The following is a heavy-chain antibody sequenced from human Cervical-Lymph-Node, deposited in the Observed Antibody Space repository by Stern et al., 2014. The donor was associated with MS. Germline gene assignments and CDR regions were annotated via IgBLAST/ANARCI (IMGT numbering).Heavy chain of an antibody. J-gene: IGHJ4*02. CDR2: IYPGDSDA. Sequence: EVQLVQSGAEVITPGKSLKISCKASGYNFRGYWIGWVRQIPGKGLEWMGNIYPGDSDAKYSPSFQGQVTFSADRSVSTVYLQWTSLKASDTAIYYCARLLDDYWGQGTLVTVSS. V-gene: IGHV5-51*03. CDR3: ARLLDDY. CDR1: GYNFRGYW.